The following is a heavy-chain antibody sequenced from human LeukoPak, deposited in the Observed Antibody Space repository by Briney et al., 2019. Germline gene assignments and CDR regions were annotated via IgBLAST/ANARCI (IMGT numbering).Heavy chain of an antibody. CDR2: IKEDGSEK. CDR3: ARVLVGALDY. J-gene: IGHJ4*02. Sequence: GGSLRLSCAASGFTFRSYWMSWFRQAPGKGLEWVANIKEDGSEKSYVDSVKGRFTISRDNAKNLLYLQMNSLRAEETAVYHCARVLVGALDYWGQGTLVTVSS. D-gene: IGHD1-26*01. CDR1: GFTFRSYW. V-gene: IGHV3-7*03.